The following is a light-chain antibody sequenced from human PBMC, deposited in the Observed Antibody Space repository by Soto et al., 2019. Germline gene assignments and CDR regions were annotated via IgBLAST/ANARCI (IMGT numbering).Light chain of an antibody. CDR1: QIISTY. V-gene: IGKV1-39*01. Sequence: EIQLTQSQSSLAASVGDRVTIFCGASQIISTYLNWYQQKPGTAPRLLISRASSVKSGVPPRFSGSGSGRDFTLTICSLRPEDIATYFCQQSYTSPPWTFGQGTKVDIK. J-gene: IGKJ1*01. CDR2: RAS. CDR3: QQSYTSPPWT.